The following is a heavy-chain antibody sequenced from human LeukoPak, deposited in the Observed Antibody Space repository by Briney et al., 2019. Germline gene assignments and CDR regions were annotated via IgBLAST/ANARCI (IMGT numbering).Heavy chain of an antibody. CDR2: INHSGST. CDR3: ARTRSGYYMRYFQH. J-gene: IGHJ1*01. V-gene: IGHV4-34*01. CDR1: GFTFSSYA. Sequence: GSLRLSCAASGFTFSSYAMSWVRQPPGKGLEWIGEINHSGSTNYNPSLKSRVTISVDTSKNQFSLKLSSVTAADTAVYYCARTRSGYYMRYFQHWGQGTLVTVSS. D-gene: IGHD3-3*01.